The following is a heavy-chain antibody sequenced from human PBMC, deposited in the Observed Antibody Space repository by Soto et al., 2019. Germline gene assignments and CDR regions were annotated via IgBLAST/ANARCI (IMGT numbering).Heavy chain of an antibody. CDR2: IYYSGST. CDR1: GGSISSSSYY. CDR3: ARLLRLGDYFDY. D-gene: IGHD2-15*01. V-gene: IGHV4-39*01. J-gene: IGHJ4*02. Sequence: SETLSLTCTVSGGSISSSSYYWGWIRQPPGKGLEWIGSIYYSGSTYYNPSLKSRVTISVDTSKNQFSLKLSSVTAADTAVYYCARLLRLGDYFDYWGQGTLVTVSS.